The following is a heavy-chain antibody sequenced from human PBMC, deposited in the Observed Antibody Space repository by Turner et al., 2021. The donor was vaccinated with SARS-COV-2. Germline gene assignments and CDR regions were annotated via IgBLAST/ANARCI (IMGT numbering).Heavy chain of an antibody. CDR1: DGYLISHF. J-gene: IGHJ6*02. CDR2: VDHCGIT. V-gene: IGHV4-34*01. Sequence: QVQLQPWGAGLLTPAETPSLTCGLDDGYLISHFWTWSRQPPGKGLEGLGEVDHCGITNYNTSLATRVTLSVDTSKNQFSLRLSSVTAADTAVYFCARAVAVASYYYYGLDVWGQGTPVTVSS. CDR3: ARAVAVASYYYYGLDV. D-gene: IGHD6-19*01.